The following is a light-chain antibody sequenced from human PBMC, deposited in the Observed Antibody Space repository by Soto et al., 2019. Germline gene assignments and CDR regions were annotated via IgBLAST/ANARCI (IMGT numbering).Light chain of an antibody. Sequence: QSVLTQPASVSGSPGQSITISCTGTSSEVGYYNLVSWYQHHPGKAPKLIIYEVNKRPSGVSNRFSGSKSGNTASLTISGLQAEDEADYHCCSYAGSSTYVFGNGTKVTVL. V-gene: IGLV2-23*02. CDR2: EVN. CDR3: CSYAGSSTYV. J-gene: IGLJ1*01. CDR1: SSEVGYYNL.